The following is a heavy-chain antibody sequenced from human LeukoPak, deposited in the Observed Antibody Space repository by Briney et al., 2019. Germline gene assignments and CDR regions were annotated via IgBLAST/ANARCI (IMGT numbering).Heavy chain of an antibody. V-gene: IGHV1-69*04. CDR1: GGTFSSYA. D-gene: IGHD2-2*01. Sequence: ASVKVSCKASGGTFSSYAISWVRQAPGQGLEWMGRIIPIFGIANYAQKFQGRVTITADKSTSTAYMELSSLRSEDTAVYYCASQIIVVVPAALRRRPEDYYYGMDVWGQGTTVTVSS. CDR2: IIPIFGIA. CDR3: ASQIIVVVPAALRRRPEDYYYGMDV. J-gene: IGHJ6*02.